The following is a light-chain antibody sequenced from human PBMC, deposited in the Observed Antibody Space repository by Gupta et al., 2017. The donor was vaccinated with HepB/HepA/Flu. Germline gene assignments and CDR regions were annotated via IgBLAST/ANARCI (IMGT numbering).Light chain of an antibody. CDR2: SNS. Sequence: QSVLTQPPSASGTPGHRAAISCSARGSNIGSNTVNWLQQLPGTAPKPLIYSNSQRPSGVPDRFSGSKSGTSASLAISALQSEDEADYYCAAWDDSLKGWVFGGGTKLSVL. CDR1: GSNIGSNT. V-gene: IGLV1-44*01. J-gene: IGLJ3*02. CDR3: AAWDDSLKGWV.